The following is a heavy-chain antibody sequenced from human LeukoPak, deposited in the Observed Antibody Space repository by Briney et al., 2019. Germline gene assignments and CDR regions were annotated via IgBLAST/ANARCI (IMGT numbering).Heavy chain of an antibody. V-gene: IGHV3-21*01. CDR1: GFTFSSYS. Sequence: GGSLRLSRAASGFTFSSYSMNWVRQAPGKGLEWVSSISSSSSYIYYADSVKGRFTISRDNAKNSLYLQMNSLRAEDTAVYYCARGGDSSGYYDPHWFDPWGQGTLVTVSS. J-gene: IGHJ5*02. CDR2: ISSSSSYI. D-gene: IGHD3-22*01. CDR3: ARGGDSSGYYDPHWFDP.